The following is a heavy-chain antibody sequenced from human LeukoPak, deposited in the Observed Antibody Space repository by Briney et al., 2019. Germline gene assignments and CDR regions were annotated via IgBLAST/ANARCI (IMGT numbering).Heavy chain of an antibody. CDR1: GFTFNSFW. V-gene: IGHV3-74*01. J-gene: IGHJ6*03. CDR3: ARGGSGSGYHYYYYYVDV. D-gene: IGHD3-22*01. Sequence: GGSLRLSCAASGFTFNSFWMYWVRQVPGTGLLWVARINSDGIRTSHADSVQGRFTISRDNANNTLYLQMNSLRVEDTAVYYCARGGSGSGYHYYYYYVDVWGKGTTVTISS. CDR2: INSDGIRT.